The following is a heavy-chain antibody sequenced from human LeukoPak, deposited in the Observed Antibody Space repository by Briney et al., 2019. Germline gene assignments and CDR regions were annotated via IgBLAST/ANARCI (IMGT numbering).Heavy chain of an antibody. V-gene: IGHV3-48*03. CDR2: ISSSGSTI. CDR3: ARVGRMKWAYYYYGMDV. J-gene: IGHJ6*02. Sequence: PGGSLRLSCAASGFTFSSYEMNWVRQAPGKGLEWVSYISSSGSTIYYADSVKGRFTISRDNAKNSLYLQMNSLRAEDTAVYYCARVGRMKWAYYYYGMDVWGQGTTVTVSS. CDR1: GFTFSSYE. D-gene: IGHD1-26*01.